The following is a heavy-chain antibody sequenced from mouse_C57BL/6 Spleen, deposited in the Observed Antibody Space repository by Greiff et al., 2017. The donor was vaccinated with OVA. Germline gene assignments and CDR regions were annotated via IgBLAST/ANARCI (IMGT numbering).Heavy chain of an antibody. CDR1: GYTFTSYG. J-gene: IGHJ2*01. CDR2: IYPRSGNT. V-gene: IGHV1-81*01. D-gene: IGHD2-3*01. Sequence: VMLVESGAELARPGASVKLSCKASGYTFTSYGISWVKQRTGQGLEWIGEIYPRSGNTYYNEKFKGKATLTADKSSSTAYMELRSLTSEDSAVYFCARFGLLGYFDYWGQGTTLTVSS. CDR3: ARFGLLGYFDY.